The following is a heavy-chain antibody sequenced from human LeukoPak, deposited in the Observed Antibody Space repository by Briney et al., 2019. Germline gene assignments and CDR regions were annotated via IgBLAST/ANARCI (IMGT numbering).Heavy chain of an antibody. CDR2: TKQDGSED. D-gene: IGHD3-10*01. J-gene: IGHJ4*02. Sequence: PGGSLRLSCAASGFTFSGYWMSWVRQAPGKGLEWVASTKQDGSEDYCVDSVKGRFTISRDNAKNSLYLQLNSLRAEDTAVYYCARHRGRYYDSGSYYYFDYWGQGTLVTVSS. V-gene: IGHV3-7*01. CDR1: GFTFSGYW. CDR3: ARHRGRYYDSGSYYYFDY.